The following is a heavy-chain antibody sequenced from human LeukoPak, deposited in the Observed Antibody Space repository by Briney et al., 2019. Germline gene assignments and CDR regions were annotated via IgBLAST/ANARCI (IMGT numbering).Heavy chain of an antibody. CDR3: ARDSLSSGTYYNLPFDY. CDR2: ISGGGSTM. CDR1: GFTFSSYE. D-gene: IGHD3-10*02. V-gene: IGHV3-48*03. Sequence: GGSLRLSCAASGFTFSSYEMNWVRQAPGKGLEWVSYISGGGSTMYYADSVKGRFTTSRDNAKNSLYLQMNSLRAEDTAVYYCARDSLSSGTYYNLPFDYWGQGTLVTVSS. J-gene: IGHJ4*02.